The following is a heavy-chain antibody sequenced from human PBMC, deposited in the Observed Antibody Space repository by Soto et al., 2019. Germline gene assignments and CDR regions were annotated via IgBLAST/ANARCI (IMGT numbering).Heavy chain of an antibody. D-gene: IGHD1-26*01. Sequence: EVQLVESGGGLVQPGGSLRLSCAASGFTFSTYWMSWIRRTPGKGLEWVANIKQDGTEKYYVDSVRGRLTVSRDNAKSSLYLQMNSLRVEDTAVYYCTTSPHRDSERVFVWGQGPTVTVSS. CDR1: GFTFSTYW. CDR2: IKQDGTEK. J-gene: IGHJ6*02. CDR3: TTSPHRDSERVFV. V-gene: IGHV3-7*01.